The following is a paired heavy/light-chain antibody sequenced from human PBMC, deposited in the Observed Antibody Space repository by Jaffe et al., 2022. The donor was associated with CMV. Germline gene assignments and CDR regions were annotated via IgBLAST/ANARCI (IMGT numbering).Heavy chain of an antibody. CDR1: GFTFSSYS. Sequence: EVQLVESGGGLVKPGGSLRLSCAASGFTFSSYSMNWVRQAPGKGLEWVSSISSSSSYIYYADSVKGRFTISRDNAKNSLYLQMNSLRAEDTAVYYCAREDNYDFWSGRLTSYYYYGMDVWGQGTTVTVSS. V-gene: IGHV3-21*01. J-gene: IGHJ6*02. CDR2: ISSSSSYI. D-gene: IGHD3-3*01. CDR3: AREDNYDFWSGRLTSYYYYGMDV.
Light chain of an antibody. CDR1: TGAVTSGYY. J-gene: IGLJ2*01. CDR2: STS. CDR3: LLYYGGARV. V-gene: IGLV7-43*01. Sequence: QTVVTQEPSLTVSPGGTVTLTCASSTGAVTSGYYPNWFQQKPGQAPRALIYSTSNKHSWTPARFSGSLLGGKAALTLSGVQPEDEAEYYCLLYYGGARVFGGGTKLTVL.